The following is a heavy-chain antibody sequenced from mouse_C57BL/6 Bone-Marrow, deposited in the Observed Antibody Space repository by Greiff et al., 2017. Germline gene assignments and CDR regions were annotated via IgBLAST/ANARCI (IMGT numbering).Heavy chain of an antibody. J-gene: IGHJ3*01. CDR2: INPSSGYT. CDR1: GYTFTSYW. D-gene: IGHD1-1*01. V-gene: IGHV1-7*01. Sequence: QVQLQQSGAELAKPGASVKLSCKASGYTFTSYWMHWVKQRPGQGLEWIGYINPSSGYTKYNQKFKDKATLTADKSSSTAYMRLSSLTYEDSAVYYCARGRAYYGSSPAWFAYWGQGTLVTVSA. CDR3: ARGRAYYGSSPAWFAY.